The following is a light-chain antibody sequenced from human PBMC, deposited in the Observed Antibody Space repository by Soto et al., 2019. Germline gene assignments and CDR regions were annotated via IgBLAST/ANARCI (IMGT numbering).Light chain of an antibody. Sequence: EVGVKQSPATLSVSPGERATLSCRASQSVSSNLAWYQQKPGQAPRLLIYGASTRATGIPARFSGSGSGTEFTLTISSLQSEDFAVYYCQQYDNWPQTFGQGTKVDIK. J-gene: IGKJ1*01. CDR1: QSVSSN. V-gene: IGKV3-15*01. CDR2: GAS. CDR3: QQYDNWPQT.